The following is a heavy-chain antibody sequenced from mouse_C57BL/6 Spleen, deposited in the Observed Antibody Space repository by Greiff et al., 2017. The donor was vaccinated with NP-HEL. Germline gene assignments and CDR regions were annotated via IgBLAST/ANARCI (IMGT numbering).Heavy chain of an antibody. J-gene: IGHJ2*01. D-gene: IGHD1-1*01. CDR1: GYAFSSSW. CDR2: IYPGDGDT. Sequence: VQLQQSGPELVKPGASVKISCKASGYAFSSSWMNWVKQRPGKGLEWIGRIYPGDGDTNYNGKFKGKATLTADKSSSTAYMQLSSLTSEDSAVYFCARYIPTAFDYWGQGTTLTVSS. V-gene: IGHV1-82*01. CDR3: ARYIPTAFDY.